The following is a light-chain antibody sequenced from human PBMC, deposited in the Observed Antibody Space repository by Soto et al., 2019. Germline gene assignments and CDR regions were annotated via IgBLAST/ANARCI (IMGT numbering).Light chain of an antibody. J-gene: IGKJ2*01. CDR1: QTISSY. CDR3: QQAYSTPYT. V-gene: IGKV1-39*01. Sequence: DIQMTQSPSSLSASVGDRVTITCRASQTISSYLNWYQQTPGKAPKLLIYTASNLLSGVPSRFSGSGSGTDFTLTISSLQPVDFATYYCQQAYSTPYTFGQGTKLEIK. CDR2: TAS.